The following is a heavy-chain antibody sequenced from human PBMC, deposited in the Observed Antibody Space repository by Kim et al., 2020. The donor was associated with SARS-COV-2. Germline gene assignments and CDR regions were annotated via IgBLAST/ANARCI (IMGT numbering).Heavy chain of an antibody. CDR2: ISSNGAYT. CDR1: GFTFSDYA. V-gene: IGHV3-64D*09. CDR3: VRGGHTSYHFYGMDV. J-gene: IGHJ6*02. D-gene: IGHD3-10*01. Sequence: GGSLRLSCSASGFTFSDYAMHWVRQAPGKGLEYVSVISSNGAYTYYADSVKGRFTISRDKSKNTLYLHMSSLRPEDTAVYYCVRGGHTSYHFYGMDVWG.